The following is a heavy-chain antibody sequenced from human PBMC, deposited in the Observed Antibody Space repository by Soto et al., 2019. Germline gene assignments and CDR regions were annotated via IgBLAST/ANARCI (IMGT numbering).Heavy chain of an antibody. CDR1: GYTFTSYA. CDR3: ARGSRYSSSPYYYYYGMDV. CDR2: INAGNGNT. V-gene: IGHV1-3*01. J-gene: IGHJ6*02. Sequence: ASVKVSCKASGYTFTSYAMHWVRQAPGQRLEWMGWINAGNGNTKYSQKFQGRVTITRDTSASTAYMELSSLRSEDTAVYYCARGSRYSSSPYYYYYGMDVWGQGTTVTVSS. D-gene: IGHD6-6*01.